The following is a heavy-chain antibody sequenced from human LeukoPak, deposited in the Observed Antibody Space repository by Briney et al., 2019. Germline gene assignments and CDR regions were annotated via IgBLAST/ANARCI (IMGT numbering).Heavy chain of an antibody. CDR2: ISGTGGST. CDR1: GFTFSSYA. V-gene: IGHV3-23*01. J-gene: IGHJ6*02. Sequence: GGSLRLSCAASGFTFSSYAMSWVRQAPGKRLERVSAISGTGGSTYYADSVKGRFTISRDNSKNTLYLQMNSLRAEDTAVYYCAKAGHYYDSSGYFVKYYYYGMDVWGQGTTVTVSS. D-gene: IGHD3-22*01. CDR3: AKAGHYYDSSGYFVKYYYYGMDV.